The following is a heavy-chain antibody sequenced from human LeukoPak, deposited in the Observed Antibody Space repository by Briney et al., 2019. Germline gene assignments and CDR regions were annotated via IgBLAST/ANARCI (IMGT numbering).Heavy chain of an antibody. CDR1: GFTFSSYA. V-gene: IGHV3-23*01. J-gene: IGHJ4*02. CDR3: AKESYGSYYFDY. D-gene: IGHD3-10*01. CDR2: ISGSGGST. Sequence: GRSLRLSCAASGFTFSSYAMSWVRQPPGKGLEWVSAISGSGGSTYYADSVKGRFTISRDNSKNTLYLQMNSLRAEDTARYYCAKESYGSYYFDYWGQGTLVTVSS.